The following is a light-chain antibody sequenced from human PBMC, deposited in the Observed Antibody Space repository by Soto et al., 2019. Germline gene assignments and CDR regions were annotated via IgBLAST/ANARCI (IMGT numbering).Light chain of an antibody. CDR2: SAS. V-gene: IGKV3-15*01. J-gene: IGKJ1*01. CDR1: QSISSN. Sequence: IVMTQSPATLSVSPGARVTLSCRASQSISSNLAWYQYIVGQAPRLLIYSASTRATGIPARFSGSGSGTEFTLTISSLQSEDYAVYYCQQYNNWPPWTFGQGTKVEIK. CDR3: QQYNNWPPWT.